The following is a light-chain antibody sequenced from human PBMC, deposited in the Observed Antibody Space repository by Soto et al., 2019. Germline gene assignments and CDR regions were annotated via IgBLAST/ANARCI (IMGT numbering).Light chain of an antibody. V-gene: IGKV3-11*01. CDR1: QSVSSY. Sequence: EIVLTQSPATLSLSPGERATLSGRASQSVSSYLAWYQPKPGQAPSLLIYDASNRATGIPARFSGSGSGTDFTLTIRSLEPEDFAVYYCQQRSNWWTFGQGTKLDIK. CDR2: DAS. J-gene: IGKJ1*01. CDR3: QQRSNWWT.